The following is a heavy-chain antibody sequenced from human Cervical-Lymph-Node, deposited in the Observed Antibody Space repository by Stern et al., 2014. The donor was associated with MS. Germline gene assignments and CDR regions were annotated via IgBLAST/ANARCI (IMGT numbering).Heavy chain of an antibody. CDR2: VIPMFATS. Sequence: VQLVESGAEVKKPGSSVKVSCKASGGTFSNYAFNWVRQAPGQGLEWMGGVIPMFATSNYAQKFQGRVTITADESTSTTYMEVSSLTSEDTAVYYCTRGEAAAFDYWGQGTLVTVSS. CDR1: GGTFSNYA. J-gene: IGHJ4*02. CDR3: TRGEAAAFDY. V-gene: IGHV1-69*01. D-gene: IGHD2-2*01.